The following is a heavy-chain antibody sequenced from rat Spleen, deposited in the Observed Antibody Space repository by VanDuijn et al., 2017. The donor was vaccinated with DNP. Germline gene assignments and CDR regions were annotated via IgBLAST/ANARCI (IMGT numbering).Heavy chain of an antibody. Sequence: EVQLVESGGGLVQPGRSLKLSCAASGFTFSDYNMAWVRQAPKKGLEWVATITYDGSDILHRDSVKGRFTLSRDNAKSTLYLQLDSRRYEDTATYYCTKDATVAPFDYWGQGVMVTVSS. D-gene: IGHD1-1*01. CDR3: TKDATVAPFDY. CDR1: GFTFSDYN. J-gene: IGHJ2*01. CDR2: ITYDGSDI. V-gene: IGHV5-7*01.